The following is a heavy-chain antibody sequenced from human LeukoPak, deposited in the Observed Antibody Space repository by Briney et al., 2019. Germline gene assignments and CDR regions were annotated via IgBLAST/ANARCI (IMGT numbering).Heavy chain of an antibody. V-gene: IGHV3-30*04. Sequence: GGSLRLSCAASGFTFSSYAMHWVRQAPGKGLERVAVMSYDGSNKYYADSVKGRFTISRDNSKNTLYLQMNSLRAEDTAVYYCARGRELWSAFDIWGQGTMVTVSS. CDR2: MSYDGSNK. CDR3: ARGRELWSAFDI. D-gene: IGHD5-18*01. J-gene: IGHJ3*02. CDR1: GFTFSSYA.